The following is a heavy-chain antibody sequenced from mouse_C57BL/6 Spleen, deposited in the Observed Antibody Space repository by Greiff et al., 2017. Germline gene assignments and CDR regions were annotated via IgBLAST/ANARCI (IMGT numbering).Heavy chain of an antibody. CDR1: GYTFTNYG. J-gene: IGHJ3*01. Sequence: VQLQESGAELVRPGTSVKMSCKASGYTFTNYGIGWAKQRPGHGLEWIGDIYPGGGYPNYNEKFKGKATLTADKSSSTAYMQFRSLTSEDSAISYFSRRGYGNGFAYWGQGTLVTVSA. V-gene: IGHV1-63*01. CDR3: SRRGYGNGFAY. D-gene: IGHD2-1*01. CDR2: IYPGGGYP.